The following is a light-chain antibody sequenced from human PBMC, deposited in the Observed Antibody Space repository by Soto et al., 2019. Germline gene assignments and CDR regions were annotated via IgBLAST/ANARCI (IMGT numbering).Light chain of an antibody. CDR1: NSDIGAGYD. CDR2: SNA. Sequence: VLTQPPSVSEAPGQRVTSSFTGTNSDIGAGYDVHWYQELPGAAPKLLIYSNAIRPSWVPDRFSGSKSGTSASLAITGLRAEDEADYFCQSYDSSLSTYVFGTGTKVTVL. J-gene: IGLJ1*01. V-gene: IGLV1-40*01. CDR3: QSYDSSLSTYV.